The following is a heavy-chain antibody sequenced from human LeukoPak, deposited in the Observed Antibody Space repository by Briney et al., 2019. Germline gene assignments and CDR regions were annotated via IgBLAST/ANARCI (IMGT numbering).Heavy chain of an antibody. CDR2: ISGSGGST. CDR3: AKPDNYDFWSGYSY. D-gene: IGHD3-3*01. V-gene: IGHV3-23*01. J-gene: IGHJ4*02. Sequence: PGGSLRLSCAASGFTFSSYAMSWVRQAPGKGLEWVSAISGSGGSTYYADSVKGRFTISRDNSKNTLYLQMNSLRAEDTAVYYCAKPDNYDFWSGYSYWGQGTLVTVSS. CDR1: GFTFSSYA.